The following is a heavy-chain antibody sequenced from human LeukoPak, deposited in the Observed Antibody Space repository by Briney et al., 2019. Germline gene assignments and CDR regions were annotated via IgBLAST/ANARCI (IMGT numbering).Heavy chain of an antibody. CDR2: IRYDGSNQ. D-gene: IGHD3-3*01. J-gene: IGHJ5*02. V-gene: IGHV3-30*02. CDR3: ARDFGSGREEGWFDP. Sequence: GGSLRLSCAASGFTFSSYGMHWVRQAPGKGLEWVAFIRYDGSNQYYTNSVKGRFTISRDISKNTLFLQMNTLRAEDTAVYYCARDFGSGREEGWFDPWGQGTLVTVSS. CDR1: GFTFSSYG.